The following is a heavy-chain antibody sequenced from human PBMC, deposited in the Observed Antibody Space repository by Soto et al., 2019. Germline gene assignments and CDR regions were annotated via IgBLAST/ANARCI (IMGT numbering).Heavy chain of an antibody. CDR3: ARQYCSGGSCYREFAY. V-gene: IGHV1-18*01. J-gene: IGHJ4*02. CDR2: ISAYNGNT. Sequence: ASVKVSCKASGYTFTSYGISWVRQAPGQGLEWMGWISAYNGNTNYAQKLQGRVTMTTDTSTSTAYMELRSLRSDDTAVYYCARQYCSGGSCYREFAYWGQGTLVTVSS. CDR1: GYTFTSYG. D-gene: IGHD2-15*01.